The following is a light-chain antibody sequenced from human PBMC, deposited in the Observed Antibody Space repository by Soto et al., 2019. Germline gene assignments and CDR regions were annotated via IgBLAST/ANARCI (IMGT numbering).Light chain of an antibody. V-gene: IGKV1-39*01. J-gene: IGKJ3*01. CDR1: QTPRTF. Sequence: DSQMTQSPSSLSASVGDRVTITCRASQTPRTFLNWYQQKPGKAPKLLIYATSTLQSGVPSRFSGRDSGADFTLTINNLQPEDFVTYYCQQPPYTFGPGTKVDIK. CDR3: QQPPYT. CDR2: ATS.